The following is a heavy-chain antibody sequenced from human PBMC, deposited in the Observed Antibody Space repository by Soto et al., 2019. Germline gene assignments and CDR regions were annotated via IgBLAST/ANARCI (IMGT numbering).Heavy chain of an antibody. CDR2: VNPHTGGT. CDR3: ARVMAYEQQLVPFDY. CDR1: GYTFIGYY. Sequence: QVQLVQSGAEVKKPGASVKVSCKTSGYTFIGYYLNWVRQAPGQGLEWMGWVNPHTGGTHYAQKFDGRVTMTRDTSTYTAYMELSGLKVDDTATYFCARVMAYEQQLVPFDYWGQGTLVTVSS. V-gene: IGHV1-2*02. J-gene: IGHJ4*02. D-gene: IGHD6-13*01.